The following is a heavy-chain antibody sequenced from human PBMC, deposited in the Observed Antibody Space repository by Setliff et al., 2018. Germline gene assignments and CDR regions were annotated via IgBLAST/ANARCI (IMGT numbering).Heavy chain of an antibody. D-gene: IGHD3-22*01. Sequence: LRLSCAASGFTFSDYYMSWIRQAPGKGLEWVSYISSSGSTIYYADSVKGRFTISRDNAKNSLYLQMNSPRAEDTAVYYCASGHWLFLPFDFWGQGALVTVSS. V-gene: IGHV3-11*01. J-gene: IGHJ4*02. CDR1: GFTFSDYY. CDR2: ISSSGSTI. CDR3: ASGHWLFLPFDF.